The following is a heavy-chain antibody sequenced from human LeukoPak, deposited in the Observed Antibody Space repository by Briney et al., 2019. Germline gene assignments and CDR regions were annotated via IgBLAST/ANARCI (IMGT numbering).Heavy chain of an antibody. V-gene: IGHV4-34*01. CDR2: INHSGST. CDR1: GGSFSGYY. J-gene: IGHJ5*02. CDR3: ARQEAADYDFWSGPDLNWFDP. D-gene: IGHD3-3*01. Sequence: SETLSLTCAVYGGSFSGYYWSWIRQPPGKGLEWIGEINHSGSTNYNPSLKSRVTISVDTSKNQFSLKLSSVTAADTAVYYCARQEAADYDFWSGPDLNWFDPWGQGTLVTDSS.